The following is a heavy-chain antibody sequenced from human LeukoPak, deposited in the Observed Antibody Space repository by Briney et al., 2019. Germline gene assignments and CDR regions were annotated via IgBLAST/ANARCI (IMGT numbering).Heavy chain of an antibody. CDR2: IYTSGST. V-gene: IGHV4-4*07. Sequence: SGTLSLTCTVSGGSISSYYWSWIRQPAGKGLEWIGRIYTSGSTNYNPSLKSRVTMLADTSKNQFSLKLSSVTAADTAVYYCARDSSGWSRNYGFDYWGQGTRVTVSS. D-gene: IGHD6-19*01. CDR1: GGSISSYY. J-gene: IGHJ4*02. CDR3: ARDSSGWSRNYGFDY.